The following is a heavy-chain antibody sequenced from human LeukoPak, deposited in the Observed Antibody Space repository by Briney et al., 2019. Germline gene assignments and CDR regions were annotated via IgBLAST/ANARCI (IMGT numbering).Heavy chain of an antibody. J-gene: IGHJ6*03. V-gene: IGHV1-8*01. Sequence: ASVKVSCKASGYTFTSYDINWVRQASGQGLEWMGWMNPNSDNTGYAQKFQGRVTMTRNTSISTAYMELSSLRSEDTAVYYCARGNPGGYYYYMDVWAKRDHGHRLL. CDR2: MNPNSDNT. CDR3: ARGNPGGYYYYMDV. CDR1: GYTFTSYD. D-gene: IGHD1-14*01.